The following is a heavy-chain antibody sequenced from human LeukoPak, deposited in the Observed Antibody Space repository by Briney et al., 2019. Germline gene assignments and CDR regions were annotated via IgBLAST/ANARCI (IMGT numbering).Heavy chain of an antibody. J-gene: IGHJ6*03. Sequence: SETLSLTCTVSGGSISSSSYYWGWIRQPPGKGLEWIGSIYYSGSTYYNPSLKSRVTISVDTSKNQFSLKLSSVTAADTAVYYCARGNDYYDSSGYEHYMDVWGKGTTVTISS. D-gene: IGHD3-22*01. CDR3: ARGNDYYDSSGYEHYMDV. CDR2: IYYSGST. V-gene: IGHV4-39*01. CDR1: GGSISSSSYY.